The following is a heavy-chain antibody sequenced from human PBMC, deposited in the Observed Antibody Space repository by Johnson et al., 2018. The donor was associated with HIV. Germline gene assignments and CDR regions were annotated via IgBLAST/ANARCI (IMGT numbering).Heavy chain of an antibody. CDR2: IRWDGAIT. CDR3: ASLVGETYLNAFDI. CDR1: GFPFDDYA. D-gene: IGHD1-26*01. V-gene: IGHV3-43D*03. J-gene: IGHJ3*02. Sequence: VQLVESGGAVVQPGGSLRLSCAASGFPFDDYAMHWVRQAPGNGLEWVSLIRWDGAITSYVDSVRGRFTISRDNSKNTLYLQLNSLRAEDTAVYYFASLVGETYLNAFDIWGQGTMVTVSS.